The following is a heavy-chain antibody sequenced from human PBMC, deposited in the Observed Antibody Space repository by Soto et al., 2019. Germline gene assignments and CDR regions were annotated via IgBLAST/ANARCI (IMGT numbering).Heavy chain of an antibody. V-gene: IGHV4-30-2*01. CDR3: ASHFYGSGSSTSDY. CDR2: IYHSGST. CDR1: GGSISSGGYS. Sequence: QLQLQESGSGLVKPSQTLSLTCAVSGGSISSGGYSWSWIRQPPGKGLEWIGYIYHSGSTYYNPSLTSRVPISVDRSKNQFSLKLSSVTAADTAVYYCASHFYGSGSSTSDYWGQGTLVTVSS. J-gene: IGHJ4*02. D-gene: IGHD3-10*01.